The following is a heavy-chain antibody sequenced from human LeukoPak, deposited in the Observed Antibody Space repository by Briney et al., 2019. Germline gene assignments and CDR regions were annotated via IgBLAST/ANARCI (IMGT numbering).Heavy chain of an antibody. Sequence: SETLSLTCTVSGGSISSYYWSWIRQPAGKGLEWIGRIYTSGSTNYNPSLKSRVTMSVDTSKNQFSLKLSSVTAADTAVYYCARGGSSSWYLPGAEYFQHWGQGTLVTVSS. D-gene: IGHD6-13*01. V-gene: IGHV4-4*07. CDR2: IYTSGST. J-gene: IGHJ1*01. CDR3: ARGGSSSWYLPGAEYFQH. CDR1: GGSISSYY.